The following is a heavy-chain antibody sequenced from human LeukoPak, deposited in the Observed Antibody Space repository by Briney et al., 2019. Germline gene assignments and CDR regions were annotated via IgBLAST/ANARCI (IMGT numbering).Heavy chain of an antibody. CDR3: ARNRRVGYCSSTSCYRASYYYYMDV. CDR1: GYSISSGYY. Sequence: PSETLSLTCTVSGYSISSGYYWGWIRQPPGKGLEWIGSIYHSGSTYYNPSLKSRVTISVDTSKNQFSLKLSSVTAADTAVYYCARNRRVGYCSSTSCYRASYYYYMDVWGKGTTVTVSS. D-gene: IGHD2-2*01. V-gene: IGHV4-38-2*02. CDR2: IYHSGST. J-gene: IGHJ6*03.